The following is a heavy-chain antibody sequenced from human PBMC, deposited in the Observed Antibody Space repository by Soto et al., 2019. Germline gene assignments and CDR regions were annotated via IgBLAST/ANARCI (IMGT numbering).Heavy chain of an antibody. Sequence: GASVKVSCNVSGYTLTELSMHWVRLAPGKGLEWMGGFDPEDGETIYAQKFQGRVTMTEDTSTDTAYMELSSLRSEDTAVYYCATDPPGVSMVRGDAWGQGTLVTVSS. D-gene: IGHD3-10*01. J-gene: IGHJ5*02. V-gene: IGHV1-24*01. CDR2: FDPEDGET. CDR1: GYTLTELS. CDR3: ATDPPGVSMVRGDA.